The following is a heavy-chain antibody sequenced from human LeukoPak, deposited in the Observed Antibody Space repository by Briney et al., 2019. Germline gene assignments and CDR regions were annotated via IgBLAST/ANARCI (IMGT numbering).Heavy chain of an antibody. J-gene: IGHJ4*02. V-gene: IGHV4-31*03. CDR2: IYYSGST. CDR3: ARVIMVRGVIVDY. CDR1: GGSISSGGYY. Sequence: SSQTLSLTCTVSGGSISSGGYYWSWIRQHPGKGLEWIGYIYYSGSTNYNPSLKSRVTISVDTSKNQFSLKLSSVTAADTAVYYCARVIMVRGVIVDYWGQGTLVTVSS. D-gene: IGHD3-10*01.